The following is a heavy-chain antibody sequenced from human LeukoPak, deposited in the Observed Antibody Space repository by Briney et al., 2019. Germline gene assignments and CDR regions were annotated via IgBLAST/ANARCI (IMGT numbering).Heavy chain of an antibody. D-gene: IGHD1-26*01. CDR3: GMSGDRVPLQDDVFDV. Sequence: KSGESLKISCKVSGYSFTSYCIGWVRQMPGKGLEWMGIIYPGDSGPTYSPSFQGQVTISVDKSINTAYLQWSSLQASDTAMYYCGMSGDRVPLQDDVFDVWGQGTMVTVST. J-gene: IGHJ3*01. CDR2: IYPGDSGP. V-gene: IGHV5-51*01. CDR1: GYSFTSYC.